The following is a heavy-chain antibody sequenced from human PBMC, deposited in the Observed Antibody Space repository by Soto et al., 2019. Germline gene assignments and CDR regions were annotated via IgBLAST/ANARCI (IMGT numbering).Heavy chain of an antibody. V-gene: IGHV1-18*01. CDR1: GYTFTSNG. Sequence: QVQLVQSGAEVKKPGASVKVSCKASGYTFTSNGISWVRQAPGQGLEWMGWISAYNGNTNYAQKLQGRVTMTTDTATSTAYMELRSLRSDDTAVYYCARDLAYCGGDCYPIDYWGQGTLVTVSS. D-gene: IGHD2-21*02. CDR2: ISAYNGNT. CDR3: ARDLAYCGGDCYPIDY. J-gene: IGHJ4*02.